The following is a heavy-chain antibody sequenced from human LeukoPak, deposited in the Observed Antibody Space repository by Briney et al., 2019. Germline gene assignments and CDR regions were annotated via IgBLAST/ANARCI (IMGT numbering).Heavy chain of an antibody. CDR1: GFSVSGHY. D-gene: IGHD5-18*01. CDR2: IYTGGGT. J-gene: IGHJ4*02. Sequence: GGSLRLSCAVYGFSVSGHYMNWVRQAPGKGLEWVSLIYTGGGTYYADSVRGRFTISRDTSRNTLYLQMNSLTAEDTAVYYCARDSGGWYSYGHGPWFDYWGQGTLVTVSS. V-gene: IGHV3-53*01. CDR3: ARDSGGWYSYGHGPWFDY.